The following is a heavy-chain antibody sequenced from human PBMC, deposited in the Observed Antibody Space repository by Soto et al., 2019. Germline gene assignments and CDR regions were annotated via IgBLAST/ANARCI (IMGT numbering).Heavy chain of an antibody. Sequence: GGSLRLSCAASGFTFSSYTMSWVRQAPGKGLEWVSAISGSGGSTYYADSVKGRFTISRDNSKNTLYLQMNSLRAEDTAVYYCAKDSRVLGIVVVADDALDIWGQGTMVTVSS. D-gene: IGHD2-15*01. CDR3: AKDSRVLGIVVVADDALDI. CDR1: GFTFSSYT. V-gene: IGHV3-23*01. CDR2: ISGSGGST. J-gene: IGHJ3*02.